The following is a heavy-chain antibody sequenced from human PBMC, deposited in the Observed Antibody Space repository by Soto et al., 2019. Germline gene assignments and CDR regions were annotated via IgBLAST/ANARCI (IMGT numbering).Heavy chain of an antibody. J-gene: IGHJ6*02. Sequence: QMQLQESGPGVVKPSETLSLTCTVSGASISTYYWTWIRQAPGKGLEWIGYLYYSGNTNYNPSLKSRVTMTVDTSKNHVYLTLTSATAEDTAVYFCARGGSEGGLDVWGQGTTVAVSS. D-gene: IGHD3-10*01. V-gene: IGHV4-59*01. CDR2: LYYSGNT. CDR3: ARGGSEGGLDV. CDR1: GASISTYY.